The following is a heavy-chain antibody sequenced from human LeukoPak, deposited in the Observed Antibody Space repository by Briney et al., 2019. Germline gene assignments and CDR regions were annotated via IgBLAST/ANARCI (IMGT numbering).Heavy chain of an antibody. J-gene: IGHJ4*02. V-gene: IGHV4-59*08. Sequence: SENLSLTCTVSGGSISSYYWSWIRQPPGKGLEWIGYIYYSGSTNYNPSLKSRVTISVDTSKNQFSLKLSSVTAADTAVYYCARRSSLQYYFDYWGQGTLVTVSS. CDR3: ARRSSLQYYFDY. CDR1: GGSISSYY. D-gene: IGHD6-13*01. CDR2: IYYSGST.